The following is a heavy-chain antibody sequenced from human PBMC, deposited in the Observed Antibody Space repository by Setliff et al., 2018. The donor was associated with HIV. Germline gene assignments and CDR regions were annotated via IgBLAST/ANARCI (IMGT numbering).Heavy chain of an antibody. V-gene: IGHV3-48*04. J-gene: IGHJ4*02. CDR2: ITGAGSGI. D-gene: IGHD1-20*01. CDR1: GFTLSSYS. CDR3: ARDLWGTYNGYLHY. Sequence: GGSLRFSCAASGFTLSSYSMHWVRQTPGKGLEWVSYITGAGSGIDYADSVKGRFTISRDNAKNSLFLQMSNLTVDDTGLYFCARDLWGTYNGYLHYWGRGTLVTVS.